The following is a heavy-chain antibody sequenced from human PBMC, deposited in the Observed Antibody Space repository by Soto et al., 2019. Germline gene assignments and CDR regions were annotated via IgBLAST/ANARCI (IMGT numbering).Heavy chain of an antibody. J-gene: IGHJ6*02. CDR2: IIPILGIA. Sequence: SVKVSSKASGGTLSSYTISWVRQAPGQGLEWMGRIIPILGIANYAQKFQGRVTITADKSTSTAYMELSSLRSEDTAVYYCAKSLLVGYCSGGTCYPLDGMDVWGQGTTVTVSS. CDR1: GGTLSSYT. CDR3: AKSLLVGYCSGGTCYPLDGMDV. V-gene: IGHV1-69*02. D-gene: IGHD2-15*01.